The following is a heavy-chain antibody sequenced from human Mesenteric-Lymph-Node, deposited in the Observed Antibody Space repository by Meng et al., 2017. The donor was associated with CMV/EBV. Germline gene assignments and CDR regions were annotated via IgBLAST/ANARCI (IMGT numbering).Heavy chain of an antibody. D-gene: IGHD3-3*01. Sequence: GESLKISCAASGFTFDDYAMHWVRQAPGKGLEWVSYISSGSTIYYADSVKGRFTISRDNAKNSLYLQMNSLRAEDTAVYYCASPRHDFWSGYTQPDAFDIWGQGTMVTVSS. J-gene: IGHJ3*02. CDR2: ISSGSTI. CDR1: GFTFDDYA. CDR3: ASPRHDFWSGYTQPDAFDI. V-gene: IGHV3-69-1*01.